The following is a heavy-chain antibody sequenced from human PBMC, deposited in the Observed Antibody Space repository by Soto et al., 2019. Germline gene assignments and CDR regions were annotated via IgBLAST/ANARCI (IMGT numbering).Heavy chain of an antibody. CDR1: GFTFSSYT. J-gene: IGHJ5*02. V-gene: IGHV3-23*01. D-gene: IGHD2-2*03. Sequence: EVQLLESGGGLVQPGGSLRLSCAASGFTFSSYTMNWVRQAPGKGLEWVSTISGSGGRTYYADSVKGRFTISRDDSKNTLYLQMHSLRVEDTAVYYCAKNGSPWGQGTLVTVSS. CDR2: ISGSGGRT. CDR3: AKNGSP.